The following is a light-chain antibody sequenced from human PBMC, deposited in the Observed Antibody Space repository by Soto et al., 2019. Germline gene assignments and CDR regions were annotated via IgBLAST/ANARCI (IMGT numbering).Light chain of an antibody. CDR1: QSVRSN. CDR3: QRCYIWLG. CDR2: GAS. J-gene: IGKJ4*01. Sequence: EIVLTQSPATLSVSPGERVTLSCRASQSVRSNLSWYHQKPGQVPRVLIYGASTREMGIPDSFSGSGSGTDFTLTIRSLQYVYFAVYYCQRCYIWLGFGGGTNVEIK. V-gene: IGKV3-15*01.